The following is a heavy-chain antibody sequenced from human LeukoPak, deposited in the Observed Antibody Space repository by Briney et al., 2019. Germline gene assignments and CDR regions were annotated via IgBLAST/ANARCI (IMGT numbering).Heavy chain of an antibody. J-gene: IGHJ4*02. Sequence: GESLKISCRGSGSIFTTYWIGWVRQLPGKGLEWMGIIYPGDSDTRYTPSFQGQVTMSADKSINTAYLQWSGLKASDTAMYYCARRQGCSSTSCPPDYWGQGTLVTVSS. CDR1: GSIFTTYW. CDR3: ARRQGCSSTSCPPDY. V-gene: IGHV5-51*01. CDR2: IYPGDSDT. D-gene: IGHD2-2*01.